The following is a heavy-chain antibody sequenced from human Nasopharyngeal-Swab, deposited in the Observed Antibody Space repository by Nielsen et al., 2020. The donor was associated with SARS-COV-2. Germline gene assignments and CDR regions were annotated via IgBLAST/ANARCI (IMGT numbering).Heavy chain of an antibody. Sequence: GESLKISCAASGFTFSNAWMSWVRQAPGKGLEWVGRIKSKTDGGTTDYAAPAKGRFTISRDDSKNTLYLQMNSLKTEDTAVYYCTTQSPSLTIFGVPHDAFDIWGQGTMVTVSS. CDR1: GFTFSNAW. CDR3: TTQSPSLTIFGVPHDAFDI. D-gene: IGHD3-3*01. V-gene: IGHV3-15*01. J-gene: IGHJ3*02. CDR2: IKSKTDGGTT.